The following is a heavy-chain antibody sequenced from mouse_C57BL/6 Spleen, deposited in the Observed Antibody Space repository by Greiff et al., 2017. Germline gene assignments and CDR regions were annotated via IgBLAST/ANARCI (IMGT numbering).Heavy chain of an antibody. D-gene: IGHD1-1*01. J-gene: IGHJ2*01. Sequence: EVKLMESGPGLVKPSQSLSLTCSVTGYSITSGYYWNWIRQFPGNKLEWMGYISYDGSNNYNPSLKNRISITRDTSKNQFFLKLNSVTTEDTATYYCARGGTTVYFDYWGQGTTLTVSS. CDR1: GYSITSGYY. CDR3: ARGGTTVYFDY. CDR2: ISYDGSN. V-gene: IGHV3-6*01.